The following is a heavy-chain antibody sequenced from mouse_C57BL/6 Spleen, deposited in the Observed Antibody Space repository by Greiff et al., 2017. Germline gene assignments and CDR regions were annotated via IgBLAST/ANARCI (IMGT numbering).Heavy chain of an antibody. D-gene: IGHD2-5*01. CDR2: IDPSDSET. Sequence: QVQLKQPGAELVRPGSSVKLSCKASGYTFTSYWMHWVKQRPIQGLEWIGNIDPSDSETHYNQKFKDKATLTVDKSSSTAYMQLSSLTSEDSAVYYCARGSNYVDWYFDVWGTGTTVTVSS. CDR1: GYTFTSYW. V-gene: IGHV1-52*01. J-gene: IGHJ1*03. CDR3: ARGSNYVDWYFDV.